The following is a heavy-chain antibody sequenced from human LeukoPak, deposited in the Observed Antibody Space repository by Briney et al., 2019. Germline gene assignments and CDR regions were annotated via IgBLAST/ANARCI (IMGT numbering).Heavy chain of an antibody. CDR2: IYYSGST. Sequence: SETLSLTCTVSGDSISSSSYYWGWIRQPPGKGLEWIGNIYYSGSTYYNPSLKSRVTISVDTSKNQFSLKLSSVTAADTAVYYCARRSDFWSGHIMDVWGKGTTVTVSS. CDR1: GDSISSSSYY. J-gene: IGHJ6*03. D-gene: IGHD3-3*01. CDR3: ARRSDFWSGHIMDV. V-gene: IGHV4-39*01.